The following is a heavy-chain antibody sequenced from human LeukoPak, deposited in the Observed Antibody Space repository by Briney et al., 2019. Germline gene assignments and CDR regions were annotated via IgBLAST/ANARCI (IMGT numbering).Heavy chain of an antibody. CDR2: IYHSGST. CDR3: DRDRGYLAAFDI. D-gene: IGHD1-26*01. J-gene: IGHJ3*02. V-gene: IGHV4-30-2*01. CDR1: GGSISSGGYS. Sequence: PQTLSLTCAVSGGSISSGGYSWSWIRQPPGKGLEWIGYIYHSGSTYYNPSLKSRVTISVDSYKNQFSLKLSSVTAADTAVYYCDRDRGYLAAFDIWGQGTMVTVSS.